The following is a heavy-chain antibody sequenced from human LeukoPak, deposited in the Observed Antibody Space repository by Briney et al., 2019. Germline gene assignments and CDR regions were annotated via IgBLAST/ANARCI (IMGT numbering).Heavy chain of an antibody. V-gene: IGHV3-48*02. Sequence: GGSLRLSCATSGFSFTDYRMNWVRQAPGKGLEWISNIRTTAEGAKYAYYADSVKGRVTISRDDGKNTLYLHMNSLRDDDTAVYYCATDQRYAFDYWGQGILVTVSS. CDR1: GFSFTDYR. J-gene: IGHJ4*02. CDR2: IRTTAEGAKYA. D-gene: IGHD3-9*01. CDR3: ATDQRYAFDY.